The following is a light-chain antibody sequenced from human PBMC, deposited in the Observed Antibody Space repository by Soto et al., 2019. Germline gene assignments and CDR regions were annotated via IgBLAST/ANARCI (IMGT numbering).Light chain of an antibody. CDR3: QQYYESLRT. CDR2: GTS. CDR1: QSVNSNY. J-gene: IGKJ1*01. Sequence: EIVLTQSPGTLSLSPRERATLSCRASQSVNSNYLAWYQQKPGQSPRVLMYGTSNRATGIPDRFSDSGSGTDFTLTISRREPEDFAVYYCQQYYESLRTFGQGTKVEIK. V-gene: IGKV3-20*01.